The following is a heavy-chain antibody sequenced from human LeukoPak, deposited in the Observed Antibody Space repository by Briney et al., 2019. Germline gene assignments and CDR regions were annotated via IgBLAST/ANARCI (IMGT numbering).Heavy chain of an antibody. D-gene: IGHD3-10*01. V-gene: IGHV3-9*01. J-gene: IGHJ4*02. Sequence: GGSLRLSCEVSGFTFDKYGMHWVRQVPGKGLEWVSGMTLDSGRIGYADSVKGRFTISRDNAKNSLYLQMNSLRAEDTAVYYCARDIRGLGSCFDYWGQGTLVTVSS. CDR2: MTLDSGRI. CDR1: GFTFDKYG. CDR3: ARDIRGLGSCFDY.